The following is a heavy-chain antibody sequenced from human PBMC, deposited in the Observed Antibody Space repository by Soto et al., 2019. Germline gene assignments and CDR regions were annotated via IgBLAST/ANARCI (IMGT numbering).Heavy chain of an antibody. Sequence: QVQLVQSGAEVKKPGSSVKVSCKASGGTFSSYTISWVRQAPGQGLEWMGRIIPILGIANYAQKFQGRVTITADKSTRTAYMERSSLRAEDTAVYYCARITVSDYGDYYYYMDVWGKGTTVTVSS. CDR2: IIPILGIA. J-gene: IGHJ6*03. D-gene: IGHD4-17*01. CDR3: ARITVSDYGDYYYYMDV. V-gene: IGHV1-69*02. CDR1: GGTFSSYT.